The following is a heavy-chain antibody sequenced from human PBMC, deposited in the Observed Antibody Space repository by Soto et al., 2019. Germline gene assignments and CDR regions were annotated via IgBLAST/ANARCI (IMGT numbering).Heavy chain of an antibody. CDR1: GFTFSNQW. D-gene: IGHD2-15*01. V-gene: IGHV3-7*01. CDR3: VRDAAWSFDF. Sequence: EMQLVESGGGLVQPGGSLRLSCAASGFTFSNQWMSWVRQAPGKGLEWVAKINEDGSAKFYVDSVRGRFTIFRDNARNSLFLQMDSLRAEDTAVYHCVRDAAWSFDFWGQGTLVTVSS. J-gene: IGHJ4*02. CDR2: INEDGSAK.